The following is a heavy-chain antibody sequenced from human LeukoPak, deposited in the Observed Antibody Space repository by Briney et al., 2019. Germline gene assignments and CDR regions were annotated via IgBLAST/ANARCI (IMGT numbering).Heavy chain of an antibody. CDR3: AKDWALEWLFDY. D-gene: IGHD3-3*01. V-gene: IGHV3-53*01. CDR1: GFTVSRNY. CDR2: ISSGGST. J-gene: IGHJ4*02. Sequence: PGGSLRLSCAASGFTVSRNYMNWVRQTPGKGLEWVSVISSGGSTFYADSVEGRFTISRDNSKNTLYLQMNSLRAEDTAVYYCAKDWALEWLFDYWGQGTLVTVSS.